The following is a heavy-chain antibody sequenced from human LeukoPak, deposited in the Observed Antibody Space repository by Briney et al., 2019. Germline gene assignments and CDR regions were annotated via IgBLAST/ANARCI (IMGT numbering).Heavy chain of an antibody. J-gene: IGHJ3*02. Sequence: SETLSLTCTVSGGSISSYYWSWIRQPPGKELEWIGYIYYSGSTNYNPSLKSRVTMSVHTSKNQFSLKLSSVTAADTAVYYCGRHVGLGDAFDIWGQGTMVTVSS. D-gene: IGHD3-16*01. CDR3: GRHVGLGDAFDI. V-gene: IGHV4-59*08. CDR2: IYYSGST. CDR1: GGSISSYY.